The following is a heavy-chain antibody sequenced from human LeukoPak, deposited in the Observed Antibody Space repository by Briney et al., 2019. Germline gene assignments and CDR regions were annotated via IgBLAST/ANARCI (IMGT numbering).Heavy chain of an antibody. J-gene: IGHJ3*02. D-gene: IGHD5-18*01. CDR3: ARGYSYSYAFDI. CDR1: GFTFSNYA. CDR2: ISSGSSYI. V-gene: IGHV3-21*01. Sequence: PGGSLRLSCAASGFTFSNYAMSWVRQAPGKGLEWVSSISSGSSYIYYADSVKGRFTISRDNAKNSLYLQMNSLRAEDTAVYYCARGYSYSYAFDIWGQGTMVTVSS.